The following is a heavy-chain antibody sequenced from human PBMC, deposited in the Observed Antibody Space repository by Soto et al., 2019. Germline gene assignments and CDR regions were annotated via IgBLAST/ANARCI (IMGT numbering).Heavy chain of an antibody. CDR2: ISAYNGNT. J-gene: IGHJ5*02. CDR3: ARGVGSGSYYNQYNWFDP. V-gene: IGHV1-18*01. Sequence: ASVKVSCKAYGYTFRNYGISWVRQAPGQGLEWMGWISAYNGNTKYAQKLQGRVTMTTDTSTSTAYMELRSLRSDDTAVYYCARGVGSGSYYNQYNWFDPWGQGTLVTVSS. CDR1: GYTFRNYG. D-gene: IGHD3-10*01.